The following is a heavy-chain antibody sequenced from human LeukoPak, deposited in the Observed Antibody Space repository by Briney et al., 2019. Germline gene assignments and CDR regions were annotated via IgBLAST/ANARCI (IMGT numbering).Heavy chain of an antibody. CDR1: GFTFSSYA. CDR2: ISYDGSNK. J-gene: IGHJ4*02. D-gene: IGHD3-10*01. Sequence: PGGSLRLSCAASGFTFSSYAMHWVRQAPGKGLEWVAVISYDGSNKYYADSVKGRFTISRDNSKNTLYLQMNSLRAEDTAVYYCARDYCGSGSGIDYWGQGTLVTVSS. V-gene: IGHV3-30-3*01. CDR3: ARDYCGSGSGIDY.